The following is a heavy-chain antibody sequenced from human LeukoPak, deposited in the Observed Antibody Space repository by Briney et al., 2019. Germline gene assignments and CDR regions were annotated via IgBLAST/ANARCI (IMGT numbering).Heavy chain of an antibody. CDR2: ISYDGSDQ. J-gene: IGHJ6*04. CDR3: AELGITMIGGV. CDR1: GFIFSHFG. V-gene: IGHV3-30*18. D-gene: IGHD3-10*02. Sequence: PGRSLRLSCEASGFIFSHFGMNCVRHAPGKGLEWVAMISYDGSDQSYAGSVKGRFAISRDNSKNTLFLQMNSLRPEDTAVYYCAELGITMIGGVWGKGTTVTISS.